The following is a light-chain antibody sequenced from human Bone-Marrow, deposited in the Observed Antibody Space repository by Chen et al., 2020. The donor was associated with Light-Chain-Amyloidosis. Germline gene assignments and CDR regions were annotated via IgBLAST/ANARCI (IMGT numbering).Light chain of an antibody. Sequence: YVLTQPSPSSVGPGQTATGACGGNNFGSTSVHWYQQTPGQAPLLVVYDDSDRPSGIPGRLSGSNAGNTATLTISRVEAGDEADYYCQVWDRSSDRPVFGGGTKLTVL. V-gene: IGLV3-21*02. CDR1: NFGSTS. J-gene: IGLJ3*02. CDR3: QVWDRSSDRPV. CDR2: DDS.